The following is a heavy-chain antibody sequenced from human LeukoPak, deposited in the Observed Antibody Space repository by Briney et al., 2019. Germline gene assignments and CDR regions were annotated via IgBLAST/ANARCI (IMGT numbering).Heavy chain of an antibody. Sequence: GGSLRLSCAASGFTFSSYSMHWVRQAPGKGLEWVALISYDGSNKYYADSVKGRFTISRDNAKNSLYLQMNSLRAEDTAVYYCARARKTWRHIVATITVSYYYYGMDVWGQGTTVTVSS. CDR2: ISYDGSNK. CDR3: ARARKTWRHIVATITVSYYYYGMDV. CDR1: GFTFSSYS. J-gene: IGHJ6*02. V-gene: IGHV3-30*03. D-gene: IGHD5-12*01.